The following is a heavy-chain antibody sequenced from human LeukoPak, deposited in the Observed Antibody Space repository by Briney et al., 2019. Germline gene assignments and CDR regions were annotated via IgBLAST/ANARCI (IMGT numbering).Heavy chain of an antibody. CDR1: EFTFSSYA. CDR2: ISGSGGST. D-gene: IGHD3-22*01. V-gene: IGHV3-23*01. Sequence: GGSLRLSCAASEFTFSSYAMSWVRQAPGKGLEWVSSISGSGGSTNYADSVKGRFTISRDNSKNTLYLQMNSLRAEDTAVYYCAKCRYYYDSPDWCDPWGQGTLVIASS. CDR3: AKCRYYYDSPDWCDP. J-gene: IGHJ5*02.